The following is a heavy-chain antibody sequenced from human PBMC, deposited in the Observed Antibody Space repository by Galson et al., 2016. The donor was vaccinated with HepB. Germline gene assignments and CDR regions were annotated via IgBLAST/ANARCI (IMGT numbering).Heavy chain of an antibody. CDR1: GFTFSNYG. CDR3: AKDFLRWAFDI. CDR2: FTSDDIT. Sequence: SLRLSCAASGFTFSNYGMTWVRQAPGKGLEWVSTFTSDDITYYADSVKGRFTIYRDNSKKMLYLQMNSLRGEDTAVYYCAKDFLRWAFDIWGQGTMVTVSS. D-gene: IGHD4-23*01. V-gene: IGHV3-23*01. J-gene: IGHJ3*02.